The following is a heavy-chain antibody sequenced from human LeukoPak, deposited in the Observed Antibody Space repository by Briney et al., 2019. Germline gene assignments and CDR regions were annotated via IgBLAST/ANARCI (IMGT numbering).Heavy chain of an antibody. D-gene: IGHD2-8*01. V-gene: IGHV3-66*02. Sequence: PGGSLRLSCAASGITVSISNNHMNWVRQAPGKGLEWVSVIHLDGTTYYADSAKGRFTISRDNSKNTVYLEMNSLRPEDTALYYCAGGSDTNYWGQGTLVTVSS. J-gene: IGHJ4*02. CDR2: IHLDGTT. CDR3: AGGSDTNY. CDR1: GITVSISNNH.